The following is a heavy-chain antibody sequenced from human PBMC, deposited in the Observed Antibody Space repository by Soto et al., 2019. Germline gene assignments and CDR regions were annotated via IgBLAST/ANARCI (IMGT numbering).Heavy chain of an antibody. CDR1: GYTFTSYD. V-gene: IGHV1-8*01. J-gene: IGHJ5*02. Sequence: QVQLVQSGAEVKKPGASVKVSCKASGYTFTSYDINWVRQATGQGLEWMGWMNPNSGNTGYAQKFQVRVTITRNTSISTAYMELSSQRSEDTAVYYCARDATVNKYNWCDPWGQGTLVTVSS. D-gene: IGHD4-4*01. CDR2: MNPNSGNT. CDR3: ARDATVNKYNWCDP.